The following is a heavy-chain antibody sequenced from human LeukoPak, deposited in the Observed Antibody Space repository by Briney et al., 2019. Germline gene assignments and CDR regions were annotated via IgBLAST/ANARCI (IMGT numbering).Heavy chain of an antibody. D-gene: IGHD5-18*01. CDR2: IYYSGST. CDR3: ARGIRGYSYYYYYGMDV. Sequence: SETLSLTCTVSGGSISSYYWSWIRHPPGKGLELIGYIYYSGSTNYNPSLKSRVTISVDTSKNQFSLKLSSVTAADTAVYYCARGIRGYSYYYYYGMDVWGQGTTVTVSS. CDR1: GGSISSYY. V-gene: IGHV4-59*08. J-gene: IGHJ6*02.